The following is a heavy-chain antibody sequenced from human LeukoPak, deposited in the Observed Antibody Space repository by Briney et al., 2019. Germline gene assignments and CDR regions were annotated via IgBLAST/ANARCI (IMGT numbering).Heavy chain of an antibody. J-gene: IGHJ3*02. Sequence: SETLSLTCTVSGGSISSSSYYWGWIRQPPGKGLEWIGSTYYSGSTYYNPSLKSRVTISVDTSKNQFSLKLSSVTAADTAVYYCARQLYDSGGNSDGSAFDIWGQGTMVTVSS. CDR3: ARQLYDSGGNSDGSAFDI. V-gene: IGHV4-39*01. CDR1: GGSISSSSYY. D-gene: IGHD4-17*01. CDR2: TYYSGST.